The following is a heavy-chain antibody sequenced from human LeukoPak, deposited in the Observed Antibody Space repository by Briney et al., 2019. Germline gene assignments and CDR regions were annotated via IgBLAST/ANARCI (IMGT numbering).Heavy chain of an antibody. CDR1: GFTFSDYT. Sequence: GGSLRLSCAASGFTFSDYTLIWVRQAPGKGLEWISAIRGTGGTTYYADSVKGRCTISRDNSRNTVYLQMNSLRAEDTALYFCGKDPNGDYVGAFDFWGPGTMVTVSS. CDR2: IRGTGGTT. J-gene: IGHJ3*01. D-gene: IGHD4-17*01. CDR3: GKDPNGDYVGAFDF. V-gene: IGHV3-23*01.